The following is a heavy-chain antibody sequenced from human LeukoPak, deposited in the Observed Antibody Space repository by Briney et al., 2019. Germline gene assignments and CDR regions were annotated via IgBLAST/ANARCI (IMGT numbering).Heavy chain of an antibody. CDR3: ARDGSSGWYYFDY. V-gene: IGHV3-74*01. Sequence: GGSLRLSCAASGFTFSSYWMHWVRQAPGKGLVWVSRINSDGSSTSYAGSVKGRFTNSRDHAKNTLYLQMNSLRAEDTAVYYCARDGSSGWYYFDYWGQGTLVTVSS. J-gene: IGHJ4*02. D-gene: IGHD6-19*01. CDR2: INSDGSST. CDR1: GFTFSSYW.